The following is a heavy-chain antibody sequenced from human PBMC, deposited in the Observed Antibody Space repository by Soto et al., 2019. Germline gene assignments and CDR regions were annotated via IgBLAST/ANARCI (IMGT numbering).Heavy chain of an antibody. D-gene: IGHD3-10*01. V-gene: IGHV3-30*18. J-gene: IGHJ4*02. Sequence: GGSLRLSCAASGFTFSSYGMHWVRQAPGKGLEWVAVISYDGSNKYYADSVKGRFTISRDNSKNTLYLQMNSLRAEDTAVYYCAKDERFGELLLFPDYWGQGTLVTVSS. CDR2: ISYDGSNK. CDR3: AKDERFGELLLFPDY. CDR1: GFTFSSYG.